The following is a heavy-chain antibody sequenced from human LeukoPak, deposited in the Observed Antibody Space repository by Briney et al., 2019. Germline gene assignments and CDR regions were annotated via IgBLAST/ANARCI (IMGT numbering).Heavy chain of an antibody. Sequence: TPGGSLRLSCAASGFTFSDYYMSWIRQAPGKGLEWVSYISSSGSTIYYADSVKGRFTISRDNAKNSLYLQMNSLKTEDTAVYYCTTNYYYDSSGYLRFDYWGQGTLVTVSS. CDR1: GFTFSDYY. CDR2: ISSSGSTI. D-gene: IGHD3-22*01. J-gene: IGHJ4*02. V-gene: IGHV3-11*01. CDR3: TTNYYYDSSGYLRFDY.